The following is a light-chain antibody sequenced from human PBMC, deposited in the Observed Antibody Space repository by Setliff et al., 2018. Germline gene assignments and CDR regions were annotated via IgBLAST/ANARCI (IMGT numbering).Light chain of an antibody. V-gene: IGLV2-14*01. J-gene: IGLJ2*01. CDR3: SSYTDSPGVV. CDR1: SSDVGGYNY. Sequence: QSALTQPASVSGSPGQSITISCTGTSSDVGGYNYVSWYRHHPGKAPELLIYDVTNRPSGISDRFSGSKSGNTASLTISGLQAEDDGDYYCSSYTDSPGVVFGGGTKVTVL. CDR2: DVT.